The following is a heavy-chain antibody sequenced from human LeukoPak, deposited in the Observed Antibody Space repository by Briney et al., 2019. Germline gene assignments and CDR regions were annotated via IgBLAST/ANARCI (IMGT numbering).Heavy chain of an antibody. CDR3: TRDPLSSSQRGYFDY. CDR1: GFTFSSYA. V-gene: IGHV3-23*01. J-gene: IGHJ4*02. D-gene: IGHD6-13*01. CDR2: ISGSGGST. Sequence: GGSLRLSCAASGFTFSSYAMSWVRQAPGKGLEWVSAISGSGGSTYYADSVKGRFTISRDNSKNTLYLQMNSLRTDGTAVYYCTRDPLSSSQRGYFDYWGQGTLVTVSS.